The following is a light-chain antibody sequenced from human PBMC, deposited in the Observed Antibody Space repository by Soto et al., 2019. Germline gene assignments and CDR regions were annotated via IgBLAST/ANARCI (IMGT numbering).Light chain of an antibody. CDR2: GAS. Sequence: IVLTQSPVTLSLSPGERATLSCRASQSVSRSYLAWYQQKPGQAPRLLIYGASTRATGIPARFSGSGSGTEFTLTISSLQSEDFAVYYCQQYNNWPTFGQGTKVDIK. V-gene: IGKV3-15*01. J-gene: IGKJ1*01. CDR3: QQYNNWPT. CDR1: QSVSRSY.